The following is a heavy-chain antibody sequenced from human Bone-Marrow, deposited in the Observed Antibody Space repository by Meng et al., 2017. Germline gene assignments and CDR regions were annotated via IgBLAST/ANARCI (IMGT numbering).Heavy chain of an antibody. V-gene: IGHV4-59*01. CDR1: GGSISSYY. J-gene: IGHJ6*02. CDR2: IYYSGST. D-gene: IGHD3-9*01. Sequence: GSLRLSCTVSGGSISSYYWSWIRQPPGKGLEWIGYIYYSGSTNYNPSLKSRVTISVDTSKNQFSLKLSSVTAANTAVYYCARVSRYFDWVPEYYYYYYGMDVWGQGTMVTVSS. CDR3: ARVSRYFDWVPEYYYYYYGMDV.